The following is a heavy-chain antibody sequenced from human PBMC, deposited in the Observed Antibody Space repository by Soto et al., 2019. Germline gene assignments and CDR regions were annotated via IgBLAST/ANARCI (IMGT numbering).Heavy chain of an antibody. J-gene: IGHJ4*02. D-gene: IGHD2-2*01. CDR2: INPNSGGT. CDR1: GYTFTGYY. V-gene: IGHV1-2*04. CDR3: ARAYCSSNSCYVSPYYFGY. Sequence: QVQLVQSGAEVKKPGASVKVSCKASGYTFTGYYMHWVRQAPGQGLEWMGWINPNSGGTNYAQKFQGWVTMTRDTSISTAYMELSRLRSDDTAVYYCARAYCSSNSCYVSPYYFGYWGQGTLVTVSS.